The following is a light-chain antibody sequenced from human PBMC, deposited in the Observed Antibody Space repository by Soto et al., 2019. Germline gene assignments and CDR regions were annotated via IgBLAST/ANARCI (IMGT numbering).Light chain of an antibody. J-gene: IGLJ2*01. CDR1: SSDVGGYNY. Sequence: QSALTQSASVSGSPGQSITISCTGTSSDVGGYNYVSWYQQHPGKAPKLMIYDVSNRPSGVSNRFSGSKSGNTASLTISGLQAEDEADYYCSSYTSSSTYVVFGGGNKVTVL. CDR3: SSYTSSSTYVV. V-gene: IGLV2-14*01. CDR2: DVS.